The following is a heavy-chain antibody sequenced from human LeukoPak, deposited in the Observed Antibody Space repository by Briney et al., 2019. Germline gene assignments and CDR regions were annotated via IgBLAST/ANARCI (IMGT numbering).Heavy chain of an antibody. Sequence: ASVKVSCKVSGYTLTELSMHWVRQAPGKGLEWMGGFDPEDGETIYAQKFQGRVTMTEDTSTDTAYMELSSLRSDDTAVYYCASMAFVGAGRRYYYMDVWGKGTTVTVSS. D-gene: IGHD1-26*01. V-gene: IGHV1-24*01. J-gene: IGHJ6*03. CDR1: GYTLTELS. CDR3: ASMAFVGAGRRYYYMDV. CDR2: FDPEDGET.